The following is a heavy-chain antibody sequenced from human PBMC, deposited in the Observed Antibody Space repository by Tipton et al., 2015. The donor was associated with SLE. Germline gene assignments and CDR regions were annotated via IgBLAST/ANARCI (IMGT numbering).Heavy chain of an antibody. V-gene: IGHV4-39*07. CDR1: GGSISSSSYY. CDR3: ARYRVCGGDCYYAFDI. CDR2: IYYSGST. D-gene: IGHD2-21*01. J-gene: IGHJ3*02. Sequence: TLSLTCTVSGGSISSSSYYWGWIRQPPGKGLEWIGSIYYSGSTYYNPSLKSRVTISVDTSKNQFSLKLSSVTAAGTAVYYCARYRVCGGDCYYAFDIWGQGTMVTVSS.